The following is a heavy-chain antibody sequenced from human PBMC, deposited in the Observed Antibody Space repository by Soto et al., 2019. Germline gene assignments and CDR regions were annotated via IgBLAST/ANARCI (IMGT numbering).Heavy chain of an antibody. CDR1: GGSISSGGYY. D-gene: IGHD3-3*01. V-gene: IGHV4-31*03. CDR3: ARGTYYDFWSGYFARYTTPYFDY. J-gene: IGHJ4*02. Sequence: SETLSLTCTVSGGSISSGGYYWSWIRQHPGKGLEWIGYIYYSGSTYYNPSLKSRVTISVDTSKNQFSLKLSSVTAADTAVYYCARGTYYDFWSGYFARYTTPYFDYWGQGTLVTVSS. CDR2: IYYSGST.